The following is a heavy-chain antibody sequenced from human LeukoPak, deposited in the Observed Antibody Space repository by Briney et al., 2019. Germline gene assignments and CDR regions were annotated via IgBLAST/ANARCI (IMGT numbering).Heavy chain of an antibody. V-gene: IGHV1-2*04. CDR1: GYTFTGYY. CDR2: INPNSGGT. J-gene: IGHJ4*02. Sequence: ASVKVSCKASGYTFTGYYMHWVRQAPGQGLEWMGWINPNSGGTNYAQKFQGWVTMTRDTSISTAYMELSRLRSDDTAVYYCARDGWMATITTEYYFDYWAREPWSPSPQ. CDR3: ARDGWMATITTEYYFDY. D-gene: IGHD5-24*01.